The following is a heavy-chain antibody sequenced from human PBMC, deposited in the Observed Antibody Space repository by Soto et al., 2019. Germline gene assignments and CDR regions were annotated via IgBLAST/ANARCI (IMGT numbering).Heavy chain of an antibody. Sequence: QVQLVQSGAEVKKPGASVKVSCKVSGYTLTELSMHWVRQAPGKGLEWMGGFDPEDGETIYAQKFQGRVTMTEDTXXDTAYMELSSLRSEDTAVYYCATFDLSYYYYGMDVWGQGTTVTVSS. CDR3: ATFDLSYYYYGMDV. CDR2: FDPEDGET. CDR1: GYTLTELS. V-gene: IGHV1-24*01. J-gene: IGHJ6*02.